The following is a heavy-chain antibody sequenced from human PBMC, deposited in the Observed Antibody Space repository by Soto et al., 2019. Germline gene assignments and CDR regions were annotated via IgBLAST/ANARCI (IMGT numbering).Heavy chain of an antibody. CDR1: GGAIITYY. J-gene: IGHJ5*02. Sequence: SETLSLTCTVSGGAIITYYWTWIRQPAGKGLEWIGRIYSSGSTKYNPSLQSRVTMSLDTSNNQLSLRLTSVTAADTAIYYCARGQRFSDWFDPWGQGTLVTVSS. CDR3: ARGQRFSDWFDP. V-gene: IGHV4-4*07. D-gene: IGHD3-3*01. CDR2: IYSSGST.